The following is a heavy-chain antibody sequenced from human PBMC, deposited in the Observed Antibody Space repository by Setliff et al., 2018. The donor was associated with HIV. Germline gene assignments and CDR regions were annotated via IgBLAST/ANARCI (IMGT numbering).Heavy chain of an antibody. CDR1: GDPISSASYY. Sequence: SETLSLTCTVSGDPISSASYYWSWIRQPAGKGLEWIGRVYYTGSTNYNPSLQSRISISVDTSKNQLSLKLSSVTAADTAVYYCARATWLVHPFPLYYWGQGTLVTVSS. J-gene: IGHJ4*02. CDR2: VYYTGST. D-gene: IGHD6-19*01. V-gene: IGHV4-61*02. CDR3: ARATWLVHPFPLYY.